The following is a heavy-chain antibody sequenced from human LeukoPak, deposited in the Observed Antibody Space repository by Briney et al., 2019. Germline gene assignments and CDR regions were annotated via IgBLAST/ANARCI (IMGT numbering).Heavy chain of an antibody. CDR2: VYSGGST. Sequence: GGSLRLSCAASGFTVSSNYMSWVRQAPGKGLEWVSVVYSGGSTYYADSVKGRFTISRDNSKNTLYLQMNSLRAEDTAVYYCASNGDHYDILTGSLNYWGQGTLVTVSS. CDR1: GFTVSSNY. CDR3: ASNGDHYDILTGSLNY. J-gene: IGHJ4*02. V-gene: IGHV3-66*01. D-gene: IGHD3-9*01.